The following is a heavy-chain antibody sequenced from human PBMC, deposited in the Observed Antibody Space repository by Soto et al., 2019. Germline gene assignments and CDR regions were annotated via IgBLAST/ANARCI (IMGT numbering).Heavy chain of an antibody. Sequence: GGSLRLSCVASGFSISTHAPTWVRQAPGKGLEWVSSFSGRSGDTYYAASVKGRFTISGDSSKNTVILQMNNLRADDTALYYCARDSSAWPNYFDSWGQGIQVTVS. J-gene: IGHJ4*02. CDR2: FSGRSGDT. V-gene: IGHV3-23*01. CDR1: GFSISTHA. D-gene: IGHD6-19*01. CDR3: ARDSSAWPNYFDS.